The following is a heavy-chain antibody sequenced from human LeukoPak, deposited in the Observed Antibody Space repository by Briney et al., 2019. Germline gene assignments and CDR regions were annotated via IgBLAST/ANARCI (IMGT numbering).Heavy chain of an antibody. CDR2: IYPGDSDT. D-gene: IGHD3-10*01. J-gene: IGHJ6*03. CDR3: ARHIGWFGELLLRGYYFNYYMDV. V-gene: IGHV5-51*01. Sequence: GESLKISCKGSGFTFSNYWIGWVRQMPGKGVEWMGIIYPGDSDTRYSPSFLGQVTISADKSISTAYLQWSSLKASDTAMYHCARHIGWFGELLLRGYYFNYYMDVWGKGTTVTVSS. CDR1: GFTFSNYW.